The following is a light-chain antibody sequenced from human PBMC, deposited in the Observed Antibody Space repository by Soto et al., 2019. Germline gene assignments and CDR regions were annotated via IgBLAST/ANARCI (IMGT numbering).Light chain of an antibody. J-gene: IGLJ1*01. V-gene: IGLV3-21*02. CDR1: KIGSKS. Sequence: SYELTQPPSVSVAPGQTAVVTCGGTKIGSKSVHWYQQKAGQAPVLVVYDGRDRPSGIPERFSGSSSGNTATLTISRVEAGDEADYYCQVWDSNSDHYVFGAGTKVTVL. CDR3: QVWDSNSDHYV. CDR2: DGR.